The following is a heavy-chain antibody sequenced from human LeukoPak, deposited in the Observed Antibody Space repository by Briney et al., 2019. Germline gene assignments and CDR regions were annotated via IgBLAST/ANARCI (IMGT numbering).Heavy chain of an antibody. Sequence: SQTLSLTCAISGDSVSSNSAAWNWIRQSLSRGLEWLGRTYYRSKWYNDYAVSVKSRITINPDTSKNQFSLQLNSVTPEDTAVYYCASQASSSWYANDYWGQGTLVTVSS. J-gene: IGHJ4*02. CDR3: ASQASSSWYANDY. V-gene: IGHV6-1*01. CDR1: GDSVSSNSAA. CDR2: TYYRSKWYN. D-gene: IGHD6-13*01.